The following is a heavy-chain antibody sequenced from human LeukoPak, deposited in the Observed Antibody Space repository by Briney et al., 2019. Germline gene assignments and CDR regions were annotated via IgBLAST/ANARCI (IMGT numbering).Heavy chain of an antibody. CDR2: IYWNDDK. V-gene: IGHV2-5*01. D-gene: IGHD4-23*01. J-gene: IGHJ2*01. Sequence: APTLSKPTPTLTLTCTFSRFSLSTSGVGVGWIRQPPGKALGWLALIYWNDDKRYSPALKSRLTITKDTSKNQVVLTMTNMDPVDTATYYCAHSKLRYWYFDLWGRGTLVTVSS. CDR1: RFSLSTSGVG. CDR3: AHSKLRYWYFDL.